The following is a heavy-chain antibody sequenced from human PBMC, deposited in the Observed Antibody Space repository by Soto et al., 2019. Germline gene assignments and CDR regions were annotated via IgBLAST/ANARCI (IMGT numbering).Heavy chain of an antibody. V-gene: IGHV3-23*01. J-gene: IGHJ5*02. CDR1: GFTFSTYA. CDR2: ISGSGGTT. Sequence: EVQLLESAGGLVQPGKSLRLSCATSGFTFSTYAMSWVRQAPGKGLEWVSTISGSGGTTYYADSVKVRFTISRDNSKNTLYLQMNSLKAEDTAIFYCAKHSVGYQLLYNWFDPWGQGTLVTVSS. CDR3: AKHSVGYQLLYNWFDP. D-gene: IGHD2-2*01.